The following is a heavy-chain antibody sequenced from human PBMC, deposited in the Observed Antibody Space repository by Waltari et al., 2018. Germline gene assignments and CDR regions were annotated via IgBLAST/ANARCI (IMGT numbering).Heavy chain of an antibody. J-gene: IGHJ3*02. V-gene: IGHV4-59*01. CDR1: GGSISSYY. Sequence: QVQLQESGPGLVKPSETLSLTCTVSGGSISSYYWSWIRQPPGKGLEWIGYIYYSGSTNDNPSLRSRVTISVDTTKNQFSLKLSSVTAADTAVYYCASNVQYYSSGYDAFDIWGQGTMVTVSS. CDR3: ASNVQYYSSGYDAFDI. CDR2: IYYSGST. D-gene: IGHD3-22*01.